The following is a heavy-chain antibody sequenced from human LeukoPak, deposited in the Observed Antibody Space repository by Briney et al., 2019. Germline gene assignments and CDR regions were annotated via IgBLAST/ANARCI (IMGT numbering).Heavy chain of an antibody. D-gene: IGHD5-18*01. J-gene: IGHJ4*02. V-gene: IGHV4-31*03. CDR3: ARGAFSPQYGRGYSFGY. Sequence: SETLSLTCTVSGASIRSYYWSWIRQHPGKGLEWIGYIYYSGSTYYNPSLKSRVTISVDTSKNQFSLKLSSVTAADTAVYYCARGAFSPQYGRGYSFGYWGQGTLVTVSS. CDR2: IYYSGST. CDR1: GASIRSYY.